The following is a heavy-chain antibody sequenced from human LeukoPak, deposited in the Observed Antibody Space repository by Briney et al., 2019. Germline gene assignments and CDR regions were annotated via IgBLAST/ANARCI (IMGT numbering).Heavy chain of an antibody. J-gene: IGHJ6*02. CDR1: GFTFADFA. D-gene: IGHD1-26*01. CDR3: ARDGVGATLSGRNYYYYGMDV. V-gene: IGHV3-21*01. Sequence: PGRSLRLSCTPSGFTFADFAMNWVRQAPGKGLEWVSSISSSSSYIYYADSVKGRFTTSRDNAKNSLYLQMNSLRAEDTAVYYCARDGVGATLSGRNYYYYGMDVWGQGTTVTVSS. CDR2: ISSSSSYI.